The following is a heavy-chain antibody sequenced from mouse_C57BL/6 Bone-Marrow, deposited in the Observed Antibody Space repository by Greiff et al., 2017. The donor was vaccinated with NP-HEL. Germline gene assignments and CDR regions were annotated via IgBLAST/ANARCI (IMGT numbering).Heavy chain of an antibody. J-gene: IGHJ2*01. D-gene: IGHD2-10*01. CDR3: ARALLLLFDY. CDR2: ISDGGSYT. V-gene: IGHV5-4*03. CDR1: GFTFSSYA. Sequence: EVKLVESGGGLVKPGGSLKLSCAASGFTFSSYAMSWVRQTPEKRLEWVATISDGGSYTYYPDNVKGRFTISRDNAKNNLYLQMSHLKSEDTAMYYCARALLLLFDYWGQGTTLTVSS.